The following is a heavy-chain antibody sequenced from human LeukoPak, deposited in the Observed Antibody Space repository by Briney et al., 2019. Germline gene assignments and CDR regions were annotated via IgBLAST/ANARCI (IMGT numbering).Heavy chain of an antibody. CDR3: VREGAVPGIDP. CDR2: IFYSGST. D-gene: IGHD3-16*01. V-gene: IGHV4-38-2*02. CDR1: GQSISSGYY. Sequence: SETLSLTCAVSGQSISSGYYWGWIRQPPGKGLEWIGNIFYSGSTYQNPSLKSRVTISLDTSKNHFSLKLSSVTAADTAVYYCVREGAVPGIDPWGQGTLVTVSS. J-gene: IGHJ5*02.